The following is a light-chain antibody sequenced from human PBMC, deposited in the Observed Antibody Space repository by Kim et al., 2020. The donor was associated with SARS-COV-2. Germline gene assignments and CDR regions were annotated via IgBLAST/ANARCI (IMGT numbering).Light chain of an antibody. CDR3: QQYSHWPPYT. Sequence: VSPGERVTLSCRASQSVDTNLAWYQQKPGQAPRLLLYGASTRATDIPARCSGGGSGTEFTLIISSLQSEDFAVYYCQQYSHWPPYTFGQGTKLEI. V-gene: IGKV3-15*01. CDR2: GAS. CDR1: QSVDTN. J-gene: IGKJ2*01.